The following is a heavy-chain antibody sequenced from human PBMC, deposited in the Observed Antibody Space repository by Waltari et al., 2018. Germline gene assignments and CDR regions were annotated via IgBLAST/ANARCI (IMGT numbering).Heavy chain of an antibody. CDR2: FDPEDGET. D-gene: IGHD3-10*01. CDR1: GYTLIELS. V-gene: IGHV1-24*01. J-gene: IGHJ3*02. CDR3: ATDPDNYYGSGSYSGAFDI. Sequence: QVPLVQSGAEVKKPGASVKVSCKVSGYTLIELSMHWVRQAPGKGLEWMGGFDPEDGETIYAQKFQGRVTMTEDTSTDTAYMELSSLRSEDTAVYYCATDPDNYYGSGSYSGAFDIWGQGTMVTVSS.